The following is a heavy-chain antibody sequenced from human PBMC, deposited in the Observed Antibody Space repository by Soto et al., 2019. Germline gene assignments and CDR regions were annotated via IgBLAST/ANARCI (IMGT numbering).Heavy chain of an antibody. CDR2: TNEGSGNT. CDR3: ARDDRSVSGVVTLNH. CDR1: GYSFKNYA. J-gene: IGHJ5*02. Sequence: ASVKVSCKATGYSFKNYAVHWVRQAPGQRLEWMGFTNEGSGNTRFSQKFQGRISITRDTSASTVYLDLSSLTSEDTAIYYCARDDRSVSGVVTLNHWGPGTLVTVSS. D-gene: IGHD3-3*01. V-gene: IGHV1-3*01.